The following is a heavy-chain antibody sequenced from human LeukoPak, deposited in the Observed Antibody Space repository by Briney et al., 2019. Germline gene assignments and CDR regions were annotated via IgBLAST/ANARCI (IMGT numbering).Heavy chain of an antibody. J-gene: IGHJ5*02. Sequence: ASVKVSCKASGYTFTSYDINWVRQAPGQGLEWMGIINPSGGSTSYAQKFQGRVTMTRDTSTSTVYMELSSLRSEDTAVYYCAREGERSGSYPSWFDPWGQGTLVTVSS. D-gene: IGHD1-26*01. CDR2: INPSGGST. CDR3: AREGERSGSYPSWFDP. V-gene: IGHV1-46*01. CDR1: GYTFTSYD.